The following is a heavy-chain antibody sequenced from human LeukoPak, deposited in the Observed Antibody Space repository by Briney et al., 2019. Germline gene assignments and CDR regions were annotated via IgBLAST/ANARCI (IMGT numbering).Heavy chain of an antibody. D-gene: IGHD3-10*01. CDR1: GYTFTSYA. CDR2: INAGNGNT. Sequence: ASVKVSCKASGYTFTSYAMHWVRQAPGQRLEWMGWINAGNGNTKYSQKFQGRVTITRDTSASTAYMELSSLRSEDTAAYYCARGGSGSGSYYKGYYYGMDVWGQGTTVTVSS. CDR3: ARGGSGSGSYYKGYYYGMDV. V-gene: IGHV1-3*01. J-gene: IGHJ6*02.